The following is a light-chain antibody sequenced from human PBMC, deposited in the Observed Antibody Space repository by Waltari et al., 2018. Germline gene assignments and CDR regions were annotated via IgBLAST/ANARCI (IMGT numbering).Light chain of an antibody. CDR1: QSVSSSH. CDR2: NGS. CDR3: QQCQTSPRT. J-gene: IGKJ3*01. V-gene: IGKV3-20*01. Sequence: EIVLTQSPGTLSLSPGERATLSYRASQSVSSSHLAWYQQKPGQAPRLLIYNGSRRATGIPDRFSGFGSGTDFTLTISRLEPEDFAVYYCQQCQTSPRTFGPGTKVVFK.